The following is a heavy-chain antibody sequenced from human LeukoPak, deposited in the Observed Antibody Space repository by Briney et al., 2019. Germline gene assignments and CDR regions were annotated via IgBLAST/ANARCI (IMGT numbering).Heavy chain of an antibody. CDR3: VSPGNDFEGRYSPHMDV. D-gene: IGHD3-9*01. CDR1: GISFSNYG. V-gene: IGHV3-23*01. Sequence: GGSLRLSCLASGISFSNYGMSWVRRAPGKGLEWVSGVSGSGLNTYCADSVKGRFTISRDNSNNTLYLQMNSLRAEDTAVYYCVSPGNDFEGRYSPHMDVWGKGTTVTVSS. J-gene: IGHJ6*03. CDR2: VSGSGLNT.